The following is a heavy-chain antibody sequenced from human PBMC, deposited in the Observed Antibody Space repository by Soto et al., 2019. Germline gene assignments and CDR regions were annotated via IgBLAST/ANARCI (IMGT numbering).Heavy chain of an antibody. D-gene: IGHD1-26*01. CDR2: ISSSSSTI. J-gene: IGHJ3*02. Sequence: GWLRCSGAASVLTGKSYSLNGVRQAPGKGLEWVSYISSSSSTIYYADSVKGRFTIHRDNAKNSPYLKMNSLRDEDTPVYYCARYELAFDIWGQATMVTV. V-gene: IGHV3-48*02. CDR3: ARYELAFDI. CDR1: VLTGKSYS.